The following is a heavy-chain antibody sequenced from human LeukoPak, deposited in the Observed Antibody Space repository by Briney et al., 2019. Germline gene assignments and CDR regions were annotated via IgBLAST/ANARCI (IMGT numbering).Heavy chain of an antibody. D-gene: IGHD1-26*01. V-gene: IGHV3-23*01. CDR1: GFTFSSYA. CDR3: PKDPPSGSNDDAFDT. CDR2: ISGSGGST. J-gene: IGHJ3*02. Sequence: GGSLRLSCAASGFTFSSYAMSWVRQAPGKGLEWVSAISGSGGSTYYADSVKGRFTISRDNSKNTLYLQMNSLRAEDTAVYYCPKDPPSGSNDDAFDTWGQGQWSPSLQ.